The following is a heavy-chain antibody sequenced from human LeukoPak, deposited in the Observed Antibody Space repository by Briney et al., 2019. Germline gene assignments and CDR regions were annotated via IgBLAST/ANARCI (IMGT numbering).Heavy chain of an antibody. CDR1: GGSFSGYY. CDR2: INHSGST. J-gene: IGHJ4*02. V-gene: IGHV4-34*01. Sequence: SETLSLTCAVYGGSFSGYYWSWIRQPPGKGLEWIGEINHSGSTNYNPSLKSRVTISVDTSKNQFSLKLSSVTAADTAVYYCARGPWSSSLWGKMFDYWGQGTLVTVSS. CDR3: ARGPWSSSLWGKMFDY. D-gene: IGHD6-6*01.